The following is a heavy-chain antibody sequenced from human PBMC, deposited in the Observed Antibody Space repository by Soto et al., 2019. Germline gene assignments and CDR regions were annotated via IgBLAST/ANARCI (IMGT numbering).Heavy chain of an antibody. D-gene: IGHD6-19*01. V-gene: IGHV3-23*01. Sequence: VQLLESGGGLVQPGGSVRLSCAASGFAFSSYAMSWVRQAPGKGLERVAAISGNGGDTSYEDSVRGRFNISRDNSRDKLFLQMNSLGAYDTAVYYFGKERRGSVWVVCSYWGHGILVTVSS. CDR3: GKERRGSVWVVCSY. J-gene: IGHJ4*01. CDR2: ISGNGGDT. CDR1: GFAFSSYA.